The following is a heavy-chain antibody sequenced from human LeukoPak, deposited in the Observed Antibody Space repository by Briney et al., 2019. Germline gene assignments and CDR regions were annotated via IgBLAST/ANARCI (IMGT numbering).Heavy chain of an antibody. CDR1: GFTFSSYA. J-gene: IGHJ4*02. CDR3: AKGRSSGRSGAMGYFDY. V-gene: IGHV3-23*01. D-gene: IGHD6-19*01. CDR2: ISGSGGST. Sequence: QTGGSLRLSCAASGFTFSSYAMSWVRQAPGKGLEWVSAISGSGGSTYYADSVKGRFTISRDNSKNTLYLQMNSLRAEDTAVYYCAKGRSSGRSGAMGYFDYWGQGTLVTVSS.